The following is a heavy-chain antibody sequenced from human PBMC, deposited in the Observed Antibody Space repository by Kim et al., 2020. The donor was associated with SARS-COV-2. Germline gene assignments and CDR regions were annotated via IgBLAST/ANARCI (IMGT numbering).Heavy chain of an antibody. CDR3: ARGRAGVVPSPVLGLGPYYEYFHMDV. CDR1: GGSFSGHQ. CDR2: ISHSGTV. D-gene: IGHD3-3*01. J-gene: IGHJ6*02. Sequence: SETLSLTCAVYGGSFSGHQWSWVRQPPGKGLQWIGAISHSGTVNHNPSLKSRVTISVDTSKNQFSLRLASVTAADTAFYYCARGRAGVVPSPVLGLGPYYEYFHMDVWGHGTTVGVSS. V-gene: IGHV4-34*01.